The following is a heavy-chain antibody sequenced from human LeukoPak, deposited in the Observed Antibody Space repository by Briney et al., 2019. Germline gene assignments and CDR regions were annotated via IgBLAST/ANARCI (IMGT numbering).Heavy chain of an antibody. J-gene: IGHJ3*02. CDR2: IYTSGST. CDR1: GDSISSYY. V-gene: IGHV4-4*07. D-gene: IGHD3-10*01. Sequence: SETLSLTCTVSGDSISSYYWSWIRQPAGKGLEWIGRIYTSGSTNYNPSLKSRVTMSVDTSKNQFSLKLSSVTAADTAVYYCARGSMVRGVTSQYAFDIWGQGTMVTVSS. CDR3: ARGSMVRGVTSQYAFDI.